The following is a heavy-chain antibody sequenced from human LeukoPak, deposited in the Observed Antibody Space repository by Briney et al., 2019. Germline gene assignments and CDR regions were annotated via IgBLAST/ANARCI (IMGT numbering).Heavy chain of an antibody. D-gene: IGHD1-1*01. CDR1: GFTFSSYW. V-gene: IGHV3-7*01. CDR2: INHNGNVN. Sequence: GGSLRLSCAASGFTFSSYWMNWARQAPGKGLEWVASINHNGNVNYYVDSVKGRFTISRDSAKNTLYLQMSSLRAEDTAVYYCARGERGGFDLWGRGTVVTVSS. CDR3: ARGERGGFDL. J-gene: IGHJ3*01.